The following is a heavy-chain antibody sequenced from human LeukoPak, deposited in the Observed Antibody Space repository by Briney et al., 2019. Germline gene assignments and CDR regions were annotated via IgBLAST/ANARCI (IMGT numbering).Heavy chain of an antibody. CDR2: ISAYNGNT. CDR1: GYTFTSYG. J-gene: IGHJ6*03. V-gene: IGHV1-18*01. Sequence: ASVKVSCKASGYTFTSYGISWVRQAPGQGLEWMGWISAYNGNTNYAQKLQGRVTMTTDTSTSTAYMELRSLRSDDTAVYYCARGWVRTTSPDYYYYYMDVWGKGTTVTVSS. CDR3: ARGWVRTTSPDYYYYYMDV. D-gene: IGHD4-17*01.